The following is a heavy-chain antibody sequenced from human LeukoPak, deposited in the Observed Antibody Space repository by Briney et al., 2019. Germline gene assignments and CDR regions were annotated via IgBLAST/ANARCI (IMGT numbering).Heavy chain of an antibody. CDR3: ARRNYNRSVSSRVAISVETSKNQFSLKVSSVTAADTAVYYRARGRWLNSGNYYYYMDV. J-gene: IGHJ6*03. CDR2: IYYSWSH. V-gene: IGHV4-59*12. Sequence: SETLSLTCTLSGRSISSYYWSWIRQPPGKGLEWIGYIYYSWSHNFNRSLKSRVPIPVATPKKQSSLKMGSVDRPKPAVYYRARRNYNRSVSSRVAISVETSKNQFSLKVSSVTAADTAVYYRARGRWLNSGNYYYYMDVWGKGTTVTVSS. CDR1: GRSISSYY. D-gene: IGHD1-7*01.